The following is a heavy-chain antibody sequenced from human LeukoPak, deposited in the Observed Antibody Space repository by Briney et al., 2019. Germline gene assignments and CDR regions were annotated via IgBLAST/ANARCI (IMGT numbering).Heavy chain of an antibody. CDR2: ISSSSRSI. V-gene: IGHV3-48*02. D-gene: IGHD3-10*01. J-gene: IGHJ4*02. Sequence: PGGSLRLSCAASGXTFSSYSMNWVRQAPGKGLEWVSYISSSSRSIYYADSVKGRFTISRDNANNSLSLQMNSLRDEDTAVYYCVLGSPFDYWGQGILVTVSS. CDR3: VLGSPFDY. CDR1: GXTFSSYS.